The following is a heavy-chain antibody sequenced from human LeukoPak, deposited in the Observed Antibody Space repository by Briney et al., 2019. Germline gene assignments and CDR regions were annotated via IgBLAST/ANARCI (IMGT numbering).Heavy chain of an antibody. D-gene: IGHD2-15*01. CDR3: AKTLTDYCSGGSCYSGSYYFDY. CDR1: GFTFSNYG. CDR2: IRSDGSNT. V-gene: IGHV3-30*02. J-gene: IGHJ4*02. Sequence: PGGSLRLSCAASGFTFSNYGMHWVRQAPGKGLEWVAFIRSDGSNTYYADSVKGRFTISRDNSKNTLYLQMNSLRAEDTAVYYCAKTLTDYCSGGSCYSGSYYFDYWGQGTPVTVSS.